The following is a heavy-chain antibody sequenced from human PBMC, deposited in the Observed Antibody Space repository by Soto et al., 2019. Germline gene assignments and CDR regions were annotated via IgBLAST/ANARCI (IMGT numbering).Heavy chain of an antibody. J-gene: IGHJ3*02. D-gene: IGHD3-3*01. CDR3: AALRDFWSGYHWGAFDI. Sequence: GASVKVSCKASGFTFTSSAVQWVRQARGQRLEWIGWIVVGSGNTNYAQKFQERVTITRDMSTSTAYMELSSLRSEDTAVYYCAALRDFWSGYHWGAFDIWGQGTMVTVSS. V-gene: IGHV1-58*01. CDR1: GFTFTSSA. CDR2: IVVGSGNT.